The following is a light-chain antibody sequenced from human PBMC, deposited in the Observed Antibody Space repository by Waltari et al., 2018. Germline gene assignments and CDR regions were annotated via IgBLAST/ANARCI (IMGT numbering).Light chain of an antibody. Sequence: DIQMTQSPSTLSAFVGDRVTITCRASQSISSWLAWYQQKPGKAPKVLIYKASSLESGVPSRFSGSGSGTEFTLTISSLQPDDFATYYCQQYNSYSYTCGQGTKLEI. V-gene: IGKV1-5*03. CDR2: KAS. CDR1: QSISSW. J-gene: IGKJ2*01. CDR3: QQYNSYSYT.